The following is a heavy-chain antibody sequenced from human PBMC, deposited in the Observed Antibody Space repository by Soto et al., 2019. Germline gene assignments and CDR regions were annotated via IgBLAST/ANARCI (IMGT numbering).Heavy chain of an antibody. CDR3: LRDRLPVGAYFDL. V-gene: IGHV3-13*04. CDR2: IGTAGDT. Sequence: EVQLVESGGGLVQPGGSLRLSCAASGFTFSNYDMHWVRQDTGKGLEWVSSIGTAGDTYYPGSVKGRFTISRENAKNSLYRQMNSLRAGDTAVYYCLRDRLPVGAYFDLWGRGTLVTFSS. D-gene: IGHD1-26*01. J-gene: IGHJ2*01. CDR1: GFTFSNYD.